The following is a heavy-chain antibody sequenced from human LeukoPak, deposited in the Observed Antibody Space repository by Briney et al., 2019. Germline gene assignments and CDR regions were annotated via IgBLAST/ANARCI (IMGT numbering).Heavy chain of an antibody. Sequence: PGGSLRLSCAASGFTFSSYSMNWVRQAPGKWLEWVSSISSSSSYIYYADSVKGRFTISRDNAKNSLYLQMDSLRVEDTAEYYCARDPYSGNYGAYYYYYMDVWGKGTTVTVSS. CDR1: GFTFSSYS. V-gene: IGHV3-21*06. D-gene: IGHD1-26*01. CDR3: ARDPYSGNYGAYYYYYMDV. CDR2: ISSSSSYI. J-gene: IGHJ6*03.